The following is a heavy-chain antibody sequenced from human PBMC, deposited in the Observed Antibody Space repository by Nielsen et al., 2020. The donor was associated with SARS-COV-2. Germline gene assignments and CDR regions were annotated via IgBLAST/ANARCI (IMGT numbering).Heavy chain of an antibody. CDR3: ATLNYGDLNFDY. V-gene: IGHV4-39*01. Sequence: SETLSLTCTVSGGSISSSSYYWGWIRQPPGKGLEWIGSIYYSGSTYYNPSLKSRVTISVDTSKNQFSLKLSSVTAADTAVYYCATLNYGDLNFDYWGQGTLVTVSS. CDR2: IYYSGST. CDR1: GGSISSSSYY. J-gene: IGHJ4*02. D-gene: IGHD4-17*01.